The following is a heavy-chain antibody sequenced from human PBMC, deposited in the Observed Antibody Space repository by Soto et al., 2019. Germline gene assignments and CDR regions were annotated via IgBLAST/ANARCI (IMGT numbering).Heavy chain of an antibody. V-gene: IGHV4-31*03. Sequence: SETLSLICTVSGGSISSGGYYWSWIRQHPGKGLEGIGYIYYSGSTYYNPSLKRRVTISVDTSKNQFSLKLSSVTAADTAVYYCASGQATNYDFLSCYYWVPYYYYGMDVWGQGTTVTVSS. CDR3: ASGQATNYDFLSCYYWVPYYYYGMDV. CDR1: GGSISSGGYY. J-gene: IGHJ6*02. CDR2: IYYSGST. D-gene: IGHD3-3*01.